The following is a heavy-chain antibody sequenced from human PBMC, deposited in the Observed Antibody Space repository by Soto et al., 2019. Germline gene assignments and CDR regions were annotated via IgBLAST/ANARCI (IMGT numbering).Heavy chain of an antibody. J-gene: IGHJ4*02. V-gene: IGHV4-39*01. CDR2: IYYSKNT. Sequence: QLQLQESGPGLVKPSETLSLTCTVSGGSISSSSNHWGWIRQPPGKGLEWIGNIYYSKNTYYIPSLKSRVTISVDTSKNQFSLRLTSVTAADTAVYYCATHPPYGPLDHWGQGTLVTVSS. D-gene: IGHD4-17*01. CDR3: ATHPPYGPLDH. CDR1: GGSISSSSNH.